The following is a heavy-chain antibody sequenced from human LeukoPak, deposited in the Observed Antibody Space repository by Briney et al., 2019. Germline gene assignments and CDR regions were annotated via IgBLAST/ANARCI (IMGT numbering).Heavy chain of an antibody. CDR2: ICPGDSDT. D-gene: IGHD4-11*01. CDR1: GYSFTSYW. J-gene: IGHJ3*02. V-gene: IGHV5-51*01. CDR3: ARRLHRYAFDI. Sequence: GESLKISCKGSGYSFTSYWIGWVRQMPGKGLEWMGIICPGDSDTRYSPSFQGQVTISADKSISTAYLQWSSLKASDTAMYHCARRLHRYAFDIWGQGTMVTVSS.